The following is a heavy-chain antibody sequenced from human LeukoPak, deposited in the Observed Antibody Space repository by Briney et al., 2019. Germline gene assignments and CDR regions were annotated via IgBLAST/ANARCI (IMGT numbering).Heavy chain of an antibody. CDR1: GFTFSSYG. CDR3: AKAIAARFRAFDY. V-gene: IGHV3-30*02. Sequence: GGSLRLSCAASGFTFSSYGMHWVRQAPGKGLEWVAFIRYDGSSKYYADSVKGRFTISRDNSKNTLYLQMNSLRAEDTAVYYCAKAIAARFRAFDYWGQGTLVTVSS. D-gene: IGHD6-6*01. CDR2: IRYDGSSK. J-gene: IGHJ4*02.